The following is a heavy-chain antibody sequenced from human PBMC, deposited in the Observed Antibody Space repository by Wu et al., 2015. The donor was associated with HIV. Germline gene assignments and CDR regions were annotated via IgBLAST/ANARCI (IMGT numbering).Heavy chain of an antibody. CDR3: ARNTDSVATSLYSLGV. V-gene: IGHV1-69*05. D-gene: IGHD5-12*01. J-gene: IGHJ6*02. Sequence: QAQLVQFGDEVKKPGSSVKVTCKASGDGFTSYAVSWVRQAPGQGLEWMGGINPLFGTTKYVQRFQDRVTFSTDESKRTVYMELSSLRNEDTAVYYCARNTDSVATSLYSLGVWGQGTTVTVSS. CDR1: GDGFTSYA. CDR2: INPLFGTT.